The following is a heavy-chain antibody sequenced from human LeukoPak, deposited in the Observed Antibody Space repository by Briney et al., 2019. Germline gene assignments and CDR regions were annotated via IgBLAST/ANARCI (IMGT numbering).Heavy chain of an antibody. CDR2: INQDGSAK. D-gene: IGHD3-22*01. V-gene: IGHV3-7*01. Sequence: GGSLRLSCAVTGFTFDTYWMSWVRQVPGKGLEWVANINQDGSAKYYVDSVKDRFTISRDNAKNSLYLQMNSLRAEDTAVYYCARDSPQYYDSSGYSDYWGQGTLVTVSS. J-gene: IGHJ4*02. CDR1: GFTFDTYW. CDR3: ARDSPQYYDSSGYSDY.